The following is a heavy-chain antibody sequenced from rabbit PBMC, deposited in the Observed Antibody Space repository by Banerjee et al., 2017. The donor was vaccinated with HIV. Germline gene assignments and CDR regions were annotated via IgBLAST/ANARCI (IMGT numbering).Heavy chain of an antibody. D-gene: IGHD1-1*01. CDR2: IYAGSSGKT. J-gene: IGHJ4*01. CDR1: GFSFSSSYY. V-gene: IGHV1S40*01. Sequence: QSLEESGGDLVKPGASLTLTCTASGFSFSSSYYMCWVRQAPGKGLEWIACIYAGSSGKTTYANWAKGRFTISKTSSTTVTLQMTSLTAADTATYFCARGWTYYNLWGPGTLVTVS. CDR3: ARGWTYYNL.